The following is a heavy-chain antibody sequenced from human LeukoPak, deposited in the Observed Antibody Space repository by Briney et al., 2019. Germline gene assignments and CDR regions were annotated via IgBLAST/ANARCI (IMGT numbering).Heavy chain of an antibody. CDR3: ARGQPQRYSSGWYVNWFDP. Sequence: PETLSLTCSVSGASISSSYWSWIRQPPGKGLEWIGYIYYSGTTKYNPSLKSRVTISVDTSKNQFSLKVNSVAAADTAVYYCARGQPQRYSSGWYVNWFDPWGQGTLVTVSS. J-gene: IGHJ5*02. V-gene: IGHV4-59*01. D-gene: IGHD6-19*01. CDR2: IYYSGTT. CDR1: GASISSSY.